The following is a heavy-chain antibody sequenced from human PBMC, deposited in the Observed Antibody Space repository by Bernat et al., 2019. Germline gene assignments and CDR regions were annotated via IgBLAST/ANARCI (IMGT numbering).Heavy chain of an antibody. CDR3: ARGTSTSAAYMDV. CDR2: ISSSSSYT. Sequence: QVQLVESGGGLVKPGGSLRLSCAASGFTFSDYYMSWIRQAPGKGLDWVSYISSSSSYTHDADSVKGRFTISGDNAKNTLYLQMNSLRAEDTAVYYCARGTSTSAAYMDVWGKGTTVTVSS. J-gene: IGHJ6*03. V-gene: IGHV3-11*05. CDR1: GFTFSDYY.